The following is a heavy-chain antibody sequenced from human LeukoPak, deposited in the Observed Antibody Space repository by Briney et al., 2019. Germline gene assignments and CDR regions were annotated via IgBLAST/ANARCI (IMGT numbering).Heavy chain of an antibody. D-gene: IGHD1-7*01. J-gene: IGHJ5*02. Sequence: SVKLSCKASGGTFTRYAITWVRQAPGHGLEWRGVFNPFFGRTNYAQKFQGRVTITTDEATSTAYMELSSLRSEDTAVHYCARGATHANPATVHVALNYLDPCGRRTLVTVSS. CDR2: FNPFFGRT. CDR1: GGTFTRYA. CDR3: ARGATHANPATVHVALNYLDP. V-gene: IGHV1-69*05.